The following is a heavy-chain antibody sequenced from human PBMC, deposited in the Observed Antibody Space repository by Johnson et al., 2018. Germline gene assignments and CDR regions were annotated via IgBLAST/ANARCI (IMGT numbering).Heavy chain of an antibody. V-gene: IGHV3-21*01. CDR2: ISGNSKYI. Sequence: VQLVQSGGGVFQPGRSLRLSCVGSGFPFRTYNMNWVRQPPGKGLEWVSSISGNSKYIYYVDSLNSRFTVSRDNARNSLYLQVNVLTSEDSALYYCVRGGVRRQREDVFDLWGQGTMVTVSS. D-gene: IGHD3-3*01. J-gene: IGHJ3*01. CDR1: GFPFRTYN. CDR3: VRGGVRRQREDVFDL.